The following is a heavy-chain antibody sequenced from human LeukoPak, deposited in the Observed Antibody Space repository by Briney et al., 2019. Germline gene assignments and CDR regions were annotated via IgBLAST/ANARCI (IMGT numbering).Heavy chain of an antibody. Sequence: SETLSLTCAVYGGSISGYYWSWIRQPPGKGLEWVGEIHYTGGTSYNPSLKSRATISIDTSKNQLSLKLSSVTAADTAVYHCARGNILSGYCFDFWGQGALVTVSS. CDR2: IHYTGGT. J-gene: IGHJ4*02. CDR3: ARGNILSGYCFDF. CDR1: GGSISGYY. V-gene: IGHV4-34*01. D-gene: IGHD3-9*01.